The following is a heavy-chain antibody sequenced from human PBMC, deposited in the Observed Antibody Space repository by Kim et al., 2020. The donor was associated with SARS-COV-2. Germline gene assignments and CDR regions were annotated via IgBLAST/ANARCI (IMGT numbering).Heavy chain of an antibody. CDR2: IRSKAYGGTI. V-gene: IGHV3-49*03. CDR3: TRDPRDGYNTKLFDY. J-gene: IGHJ4*02. D-gene: IGHD5-12*01. CDR1: GFTFGDYA. Sequence: GGSLRLYCTASGFTFGDYAMSWFRQAPGKGLEWVGFIRSKAYGGTIEYAASVKGRFTISRDDSKSIAYLQMNSLKTEDTAVYYCTRDPRDGYNTKLFDYWGQGTLVTVSS.